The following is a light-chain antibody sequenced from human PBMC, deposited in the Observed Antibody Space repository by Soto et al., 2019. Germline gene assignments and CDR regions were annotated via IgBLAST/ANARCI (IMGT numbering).Light chain of an antibody. Sequence: QSALTQPASVSGSPGQSITISCNGTSSDVGGYNYVSWYQQHPGKAPKLRIYEVSKRPSGVSNRCSDSKSGNTASQTISGLQSEGHSDYYRNSYTSKSTGVVGTGTKLTVL. CDR1: SSDVGGYNY. CDR2: EVS. V-gene: IGLV2-14*01. CDR3: NSYTSKSTGV. J-gene: IGLJ1*01.